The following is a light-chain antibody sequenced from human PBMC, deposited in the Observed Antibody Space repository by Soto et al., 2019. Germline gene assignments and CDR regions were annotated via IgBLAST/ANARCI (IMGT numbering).Light chain of an antibody. J-gene: IGLJ1*01. CDR1: SSDVGGYNY. CDR2: EVN. Sequence: QSALTQPPSASGSPGQSVTISCTGTSSDVGGYNYVSWYQQNPGKVPKLMIYEVNKRPSGVPDRFSCSKSGNTAALTVSGLQDEDEADYYCTSYAGGNNVFGTGTKLTVL. V-gene: IGLV2-8*01. CDR3: TSYAGGNNV.